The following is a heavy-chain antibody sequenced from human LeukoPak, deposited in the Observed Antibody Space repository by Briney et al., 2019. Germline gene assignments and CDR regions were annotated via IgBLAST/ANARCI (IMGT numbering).Heavy chain of an antibody. CDR1: GGSISSYY. D-gene: IGHD1-7*01. CDR2: IYYSGST. CDR3: ARVNWNWSLDY. J-gene: IGHJ4*02. V-gene: IGHV4-59*01. Sequence: PSETLSLTCTVSGGSISSYYWSWIRQPPGKGLEWIGYIYYSGSTNYNPSLKSRVTISVDTSKNQFSLKLSPVTAAHTALYYCARVNWNWSLDYWGQGTLVTVSS.